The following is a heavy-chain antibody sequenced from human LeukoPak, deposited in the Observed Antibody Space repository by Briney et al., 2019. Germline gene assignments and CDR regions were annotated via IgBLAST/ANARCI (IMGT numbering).Heavy chain of an antibody. CDR2: ISGDGGST. Sequence: GGSLRLSCAASGFTFDDYAMHWARQAPGKGLEWVSLISGDGGSTYYADSVKGRFTISRDNSKNSLYLQMNSLRTEDTALYYCAKAITTLVAAAGTDYYYYGMDVWGQGTTVTVSS. CDR3: AKAITTLVAAAGTDYYYYGMDV. J-gene: IGHJ6*02. D-gene: IGHD6-13*01. CDR1: GFTFDDYA. V-gene: IGHV3-43*02.